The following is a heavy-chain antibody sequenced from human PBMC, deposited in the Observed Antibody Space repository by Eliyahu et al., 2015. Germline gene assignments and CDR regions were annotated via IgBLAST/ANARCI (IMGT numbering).Heavy chain of an antibody. CDR1: GFTFADXX. J-gene: IGHJ4*02. V-gene: IGHV3-49*05. CDR3: TRVASLVRGDPTAGNFDY. CDR2: IRRQVYGGTT. Sequence: EVQLVESGGGLVKPGRSLRLSCTASGFTFADXXLNWFRQAPGKGLGWVGFIRRQVYGGTTEYAASVKGRFTISRDDSKNIAYLQMNSLKTEDTAVYYCTRVASLVRGDPTAGNFDYWGQGTLVTVSA. D-gene: IGHD3-10*01.